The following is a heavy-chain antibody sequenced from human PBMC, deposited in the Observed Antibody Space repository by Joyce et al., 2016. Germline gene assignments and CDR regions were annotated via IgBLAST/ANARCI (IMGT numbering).Heavy chain of an antibody. CDR2: INAGNGNT. D-gene: IGHD1-26*01. J-gene: IGHJ6*03. CDR1: GYTFTTNT. CDR3: ARDLRIVGATRYYYYYMDV. V-gene: IGHV1-3*01. Sequence: QVQLVQSGAEVKKPGASVKVSCKASGYTFTTNTMHWLRQAPGQGLEWMGWINAGNGNTKYSRKFQGRVTITRDTSASTVYMELSRLRSEDTAVYYCARDLRIVGATRYYYYYMDVWGKGTTVTVSS.